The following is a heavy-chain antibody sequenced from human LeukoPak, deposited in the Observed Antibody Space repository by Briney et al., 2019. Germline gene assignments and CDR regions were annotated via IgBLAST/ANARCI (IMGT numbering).Heavy chain of an antibody. CDR3: ARDEYCSGGSCYSWFDP. J-gene: IGHJ5*02. CDR1: GDSVSSNSAA. CDR2: TYYRSKWYN. D-gene: IGHD2-15*01. Sequence: SQTLSLTCAISGDSVSSNSAAWNWIRQSPSRGLEWLGRTYYRSKWYNDYAVSVKSRITINPDTSKNQFSLQLNSVTPEDTAVYYCARDEYCSGGSCYSWFDPWGQGTLVTVSS. V-gene: IGHV6-1*01.